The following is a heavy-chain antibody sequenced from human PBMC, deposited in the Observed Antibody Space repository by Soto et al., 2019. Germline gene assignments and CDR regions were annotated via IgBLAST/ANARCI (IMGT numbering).Heavy chain of an antibody. CDR3: PRRQGLNIDAYY. CDR2: FFIGGTT. CDR1: GGSISSSSYY. Sequence: XXTLSLACTVSGGSISSSSYYWGFMRQPPGKGLEWIASFFIGGTTTYHPSLKRPVPISVATPKTQSPLKLISVTAAVPAVYFCPRRQGLNIDAYYWGQGILATVSS. V-gene: IGHV4-39*01. J-gene: IGHJ4*02. D-gene: IGHD3-10*01.